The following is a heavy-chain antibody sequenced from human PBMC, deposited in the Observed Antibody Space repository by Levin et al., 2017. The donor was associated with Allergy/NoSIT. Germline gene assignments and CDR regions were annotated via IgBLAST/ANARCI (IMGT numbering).Heavy chain of an antibody. CDR2: IYYSGST. D-gene: IGHD4-23*01. CDR3: ARDPGYGGGVDY. CDR1: GGSVSSGSYY. J-gene: IGHJ4*02. Sequence: PSETLSLTCTVSGGSVSSGSYYWSWIRQPPGKGLEWIGYIYYSGSTNYNPSLKSRVTISVDTSKNQFSLKLSSVTAADTAVYYCARDPGYGGGVDYWGQGTLVTVSS. V-gene: IGHV4-61*01.